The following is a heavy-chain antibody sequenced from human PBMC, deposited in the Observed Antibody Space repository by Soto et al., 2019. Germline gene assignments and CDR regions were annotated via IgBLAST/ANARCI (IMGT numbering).Heavy chain of an antibody. D-gene: IGHD6-19*01. CDR1: GGTFSSYA. CDR2: IIPIFGTA. CDR3: ARDLEAYSSGFNWFDP. V-gene: IGHV1-69*13. Sequence: SVKVSCKASGGTFSSYAISWVRQAPGQGLEWMGGIIPIFGTANYAQKFQGRVTITADESTSTAYMELSSLRSEDTAVYYCARDLEAYSSGFNWFDPWGQGTLVTVSS. J-gene: IGHJ5*02.